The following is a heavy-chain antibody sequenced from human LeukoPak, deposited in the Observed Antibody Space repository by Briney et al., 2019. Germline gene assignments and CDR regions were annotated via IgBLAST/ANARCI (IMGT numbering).Heavy chain of an antibody. J-gene: IGHJ4*02. V-gene: IGHV1-2*02. D-gene: IGHD5-12*01. CDR3: ARDSRGYSSYGDY. Sequence: ASVKVSCKASGYTFTGYYMHWVRQAPGQGLEWMGWINPNSGGTNYAQKFQGRVTMTRDTSISTAYMELSRLRSDDTAVYYCARDSRGYSSYGDYWGQGTLVTVSS. CDR2: INPNSGGT. CDR1: GYTFTGYY.